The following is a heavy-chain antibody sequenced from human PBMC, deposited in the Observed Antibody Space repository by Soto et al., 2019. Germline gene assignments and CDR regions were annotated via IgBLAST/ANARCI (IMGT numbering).Heavy chain of an antibody. CDR2: ISGSGGST. CDR3: ATPQSIVVVPAAPSRDYYYMDV. J-gene: IGHJ6*03. Sequence: GGSLRLSCAASGFTFSSYAMSWVRQAPGKGLEWVSAISGSGGSTYYADSVKGRFTISRDNSKNTLYLQMNSLRAEDTAVYYCATPQSIVVVPAAPSRDYYYMDVWGKGTTVTVSS. D-gene: IGHD2-2*01. V-gene: IGHV3-23*01. CDR1: GFTFSSYA.